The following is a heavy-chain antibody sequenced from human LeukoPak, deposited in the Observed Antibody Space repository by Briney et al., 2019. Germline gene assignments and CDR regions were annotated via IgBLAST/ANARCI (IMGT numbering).Heavy chain of an antibody. CDR2: ISSSSTI. CDR3: ASGDPARLGITGTTWGY. V-gene: IGHV3-69-1*01. J-gene: IGHJ4*02. CDR1: GFTVSSNY. D-gene: IGHD1-20*01. Sequence: GGSLRLSCAASGFTVSSNYMSWVRQAPGKGLEWVSYISSSSTIYYADSVKGRFTISRDNAKNSLYLQMNSLRAEDTAVYYCASGDPARLGITGTTWGYWGQGTLVTVSS.